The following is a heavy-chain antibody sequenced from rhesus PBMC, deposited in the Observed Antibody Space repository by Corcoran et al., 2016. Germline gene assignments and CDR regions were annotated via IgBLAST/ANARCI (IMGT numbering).Heavy chain of an antibody. CDR2: INGNSGST. D-gene: IGHD4-29*01. Sequence: QVQLQESGPGLVKPSATLSLTCAVSAASISSYWWRWIRQPPGKGLEWIGEINGNSGSTYYNPSLKSRVTISKDASKNQFSLKLSSVTAADTAVYYCARVLPVTVAVDYWGQGVLVTVSS. J-gene: IGHJ4*01. CDR1: AASISSYW. V-gene: IGHV4-80*01. CDR3: ARVLPVTVAVDY.